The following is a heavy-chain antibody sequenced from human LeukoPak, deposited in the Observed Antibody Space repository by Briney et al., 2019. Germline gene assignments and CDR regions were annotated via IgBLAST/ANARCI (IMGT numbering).Heavy chain of an antibody. Sequence: SETLSLTCTVSGGSISSYYWSWIWQPPGKGLEWIGYIYYSGSTNYNPSLKSRVTISVDTSKNQFSLKLSSVTAADTAVYYCAREGAMVRGVMGFDPWGQGTLVTVSS. CDR1: GGSISSYY. J-gene: IGHJ5*02. D-gene: IGHD3-10*01. CDR2: IYYSGST. CDR3: AREGAMVRGVMGFDP. V-gene: IGHV4-59*01.